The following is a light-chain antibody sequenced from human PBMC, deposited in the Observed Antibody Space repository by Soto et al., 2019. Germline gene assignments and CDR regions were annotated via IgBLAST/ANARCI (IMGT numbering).Light chain of an antibody. V-gene: IGLV2-14*03. CDR3: GSYTSATTWV. CDR1: SSDIGRYDY. J-gene: IGLJ3*02. Sequence: QSALTQPASMSGSPGQSITISCTGTSSDIGRYDYVSWYQQLPGKAPKLMIYRVINRPSGVSDRFSGSKSGNSASLSISGLHPDDEATYFCGSYTSATTWVFGGGTKLTV. CDR2: RVI.